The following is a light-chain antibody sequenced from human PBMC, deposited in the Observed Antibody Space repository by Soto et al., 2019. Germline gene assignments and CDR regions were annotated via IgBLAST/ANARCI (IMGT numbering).Light chain of an antibody. Sequence: SQMTQSPSTLPASVGDRVTITCRASQSISNWLAWYQQKPGKAPKLMIYDASSLESGVPSRFSGSGSGTECTLTISSLQPDDVSTYYCQQYNSYPWTFGQGTKVDI. J-gene: IGKJ1*01. CDR3: QQYNSYPWT. CDR1: QSISNW. CDR2: DAS. V-gene: IGKV1-5*01.